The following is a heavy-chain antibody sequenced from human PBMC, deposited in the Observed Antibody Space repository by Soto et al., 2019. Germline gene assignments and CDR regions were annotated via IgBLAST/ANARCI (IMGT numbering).Heavy chain of an antibody. J-gene: IGHJ5*02. CDR2: IYYSGST. V-gene: IGHV4-39*01. D-gene: IGHD5-12*01. CDR3: SSGYSGYGGFDP. CDR1: GGSISSSSYY. Sequence: ASETLSLTCTVSGGSISSSSYYWGWIRQPPGKGLEWIGSIYYSGSTYYNPSLKSRVTISVDTSKNQFSLKLSSVTAADTAVYYCSSGYSGYGGFDPWGQGTLVTVSS.